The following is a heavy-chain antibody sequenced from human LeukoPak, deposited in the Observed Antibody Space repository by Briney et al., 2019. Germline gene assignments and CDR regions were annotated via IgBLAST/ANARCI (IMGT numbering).Heavy chain of an antibody. CDR1: GFTFSSYA. CDR2: ISYDGSNK. D-gene: IGHD3-22*01. Sequence: GSSLRLSCAASGFTFSSYAMHWVRQAPGKGLEWVGFISYDGSNKYYADSVKGRFTLSRDNSKNTPYLQMNSLRAEDTAVYYCARVLYDSSGYFLNYWGQGTLVTVSS. J-gene: IGHJ4*02. CDR3: ARVLYDSSGYFLNY. V-gene: IGHV3-30*14.